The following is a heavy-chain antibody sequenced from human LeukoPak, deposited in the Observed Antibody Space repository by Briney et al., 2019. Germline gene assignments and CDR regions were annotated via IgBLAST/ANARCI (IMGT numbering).Heavy chain of an antibody. J-gene: IGHJ4*02. V-gene: IGHV4-38-2*02. D-gene: IGHD4-17*01. CDR3: AREMSRADYGDYAASDY. CDR2: IYHSGST. CDR1: GYSISSGYY. Sequence: LETLSLTCTVSGYSISSGYYWGWIRQPPGKGLEWIGSIYHSGSTYYNPSLKSRVTISVDTSKNQFSLKLSSVTAADTAVYYCAREMSRADYGDYAASDYWGQGTLVTVSP.